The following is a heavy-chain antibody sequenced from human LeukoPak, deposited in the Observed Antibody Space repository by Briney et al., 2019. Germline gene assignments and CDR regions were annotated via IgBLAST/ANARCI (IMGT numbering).Heavy chain of an antibody. D-gene: IGHD1-26*01. CDR3: ASPPEWEPTYFDY. J-gene: IGHJ4*02. CDR2: ISYDGSNK. V-gene: IGHV3-30*03. Sequence: GGSLRLSCAASGFTFSSYGMHWVRQAPGKGLEWVAVISYDGSNKYYADSVKGRFTISRDNSKNTLYLQTNSLRAEDTAVYYCASPPEWEPTYFDYWGQGTLVTVSS. CDR1: GFTFSSYG.